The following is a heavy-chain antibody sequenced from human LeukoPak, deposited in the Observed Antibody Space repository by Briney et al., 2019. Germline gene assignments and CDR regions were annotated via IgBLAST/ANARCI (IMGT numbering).Heavy chain of an antibody. CDR3: ARGFVHFIIDNWGIDV. Sequence: GGSLRLSCAASGFTFSSYSMNWVRQAPGKGLEWVSSISSSSTYIYYADSVKGRLTISRDNAKNSLYLQMNSPRAEDTAVYYCARGFVHFIIDNWGIDVWGRGTTVTVSS. CDR1: GFTFSSYS. J-gene: IGHJ6*04. CDR2: ISSSSTYI. D-gene: IGHD1-1*01. V-gene: IGHV3-21*01.